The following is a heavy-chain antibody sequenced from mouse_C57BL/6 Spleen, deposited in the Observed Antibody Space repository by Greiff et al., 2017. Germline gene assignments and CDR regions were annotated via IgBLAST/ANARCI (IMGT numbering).Heavy chain of an antibody. CDR3: ARPFMITSYFDY. Sequence: QVQLQQPGPELVKPGASVKLSCKASGYTFTSYWMHWVKQRPGQGLEWIGNINPSNGGTNYNEKFKSKATLTVDKSSSTAYMQLSSLTSEDSAVYYCARPFMITSYFDYWGQGTTLTVSS. CDR1: GYTFTSYW. CDR2: INPSNGGT. D-gene: IGHD2-4*01. J-gene: IGHJ2*01. V-gene: IGHV1-53*01.